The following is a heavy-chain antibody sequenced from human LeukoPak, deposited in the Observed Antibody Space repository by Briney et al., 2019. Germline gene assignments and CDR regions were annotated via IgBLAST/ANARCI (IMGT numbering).Heavy chain of an antibody. V-gene: IGHV3-23*01. D-gene: IGHD3-3*02. CDR2: ISGSGGNT. J-gene: IGHJ4*02. Sequence: PGGSLRLSCAASGFTFSTYTMSWVRQAPGKGLEWVSAISGSGGNTYYADSVKGRFTISRDNSKNTLYLQMDSLRADDKAVYYCAKAAFSRTSYFDYWGQGTLVTASS. CDR1: GFTFSTYT. CDR3: AKAAFSRTSYFDY.